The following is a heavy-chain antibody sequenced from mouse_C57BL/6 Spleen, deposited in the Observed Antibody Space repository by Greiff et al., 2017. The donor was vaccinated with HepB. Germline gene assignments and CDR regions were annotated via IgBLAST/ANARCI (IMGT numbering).Heavy chain of an antibody. J-gene: IGHJ2*01. CDR3: AKGGDYYGSSSFDY. CDR1: GFSLTSYG. V-gene: IGHV2-5*01. Sequence: VKLMESGPGLVQPSQSLSITCTVSGFSLTSYGVHWVRQSPGKGLEWLGVIWRGGSTDYNAAFMSRLSITKDNSKSQVFFKMNSLQADDTAIYYCAKGGDYYGSSSFDYWGQGTTLTVSS. CDR2: IWRGGST. D-gene: IGHD1-1*01.